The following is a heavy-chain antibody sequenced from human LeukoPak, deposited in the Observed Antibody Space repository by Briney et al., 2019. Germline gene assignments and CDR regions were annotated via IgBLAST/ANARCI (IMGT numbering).Heavy chain of an antibody. D-gene: IGHD3-22*01. V-gene: IGHV3-74*01. Sequence: GGSLRLSCAASGFTFSSYWMNWVRQAPGKGLVWVSRIASDGSSTTYADSVKGRFTISRDNSKNTLYLQMNSLRAEDTAVYYCAKELGMIVYDAFDIWGQGTMVTVSS. J-gene: IGHJ3*02. CDR3: AKELGMIVYDAFDI. CDR1: GFTFSSYW. CDR2: IASDGSST.